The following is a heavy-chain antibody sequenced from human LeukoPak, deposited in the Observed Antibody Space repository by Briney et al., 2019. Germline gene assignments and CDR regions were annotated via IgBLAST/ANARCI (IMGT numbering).Heavy chain of an antibody. V-gene: IGHV6-1*01. Sequence: SQTLSLTCAISGDSVSSNNAAWNWIRQSPSRGLEWLGRTYYRSKWYTEYGISVRSRITINSDTSKNQFSLQLNSMTPEDTAVYYCARGQPGVAAAGNLDYWGQGTLVTVSS. D-gene: IGHD6-13*01. CDR1: GDSVSSNNAA. CDR2: TYYRSKWYT. CDR3: ARGQPGVAAAGNLDY. J-gene: IGHJ4*02.